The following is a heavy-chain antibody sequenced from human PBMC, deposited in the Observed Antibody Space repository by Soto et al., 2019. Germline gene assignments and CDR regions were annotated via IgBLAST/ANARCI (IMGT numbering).Heavy chain of an antibody. V-gene: IGHV3-74*01. D-gene: IGHD3-3*01. CDR3: AREIGNYDFWGYYYYYGMDV. CDR1: GFTFSSYW. CDR2: INSDGSST. J-gene: IGHJ6*02. Sequence: GGSLRLSCAASGFTFSSYWMHWVRQAPGKGLVWVSRINSDGSSTSYADSVKGRFTISRDNAKNTLYLQMNSLRAEDTAVYYCAREIGNYDFWGYYYYYGMDVWGQGTTVT.